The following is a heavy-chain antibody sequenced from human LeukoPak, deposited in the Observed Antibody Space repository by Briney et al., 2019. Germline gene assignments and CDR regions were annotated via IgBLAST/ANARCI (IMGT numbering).Heavy chain of an antibody. Sequence: GASVKVSCKASGYTFTIYDINWVRQATGQGLEWMGCMNPNSGNTGYAQKFQGRATMTRNTSISTAYMELSSLRSEDTAVYYCARTLEALWFGEFDYWGQGTLVTVSS. CDR2: MNPNSGNT. J-gene: IGHJ4*02. CDR1: GYTFTIYD. D-gene: IGHD3-10*01. CDR3: ARTLEALWFGEFDY. V-gene: IGHV1-8*01.